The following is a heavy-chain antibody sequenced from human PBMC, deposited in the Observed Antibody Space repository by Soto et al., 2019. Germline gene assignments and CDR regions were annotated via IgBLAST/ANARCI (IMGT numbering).Heavy chain of an antibody. CDR3: ARVGPIYSSSIGWFDP. CDR1: GYTFTGYY. CDR2: INPNSGGT. J-gene: IGHJ5*02. Sequence: ASVKVSCKASGYTFTGYYMHWVRQAPGQGLEWMGWINPNSGGTNYAQKFQGRVTMTRDTSISTAYMELSRLRSDDTAVYYCARVGPIYSSSIGWFDPWGQGTLVTVSS. V-gene: IGHV1-2*02. D-gene: IGHD6-6*01.